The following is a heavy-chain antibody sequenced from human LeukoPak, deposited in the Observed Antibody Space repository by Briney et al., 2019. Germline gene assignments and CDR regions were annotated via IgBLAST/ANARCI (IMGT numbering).Heavy chain of an antibody. CDR2: ISTTGGTT. V-gene: IGHV3-23*01. CDR1: GFTFSNYW. D-gene: IGHD2-15*01. CDR3: AKNGDRGAYCSGGTCYPYYYYCMDV. J-gene: IGHJ6*03. Sequence: GGSLRLSCAASGFTFSNYWMSWVRQAPGKGLEWVSAISTTGGTTYYADSVKGRFTISRDNSKNTLYLQMNSLRAEDTAIYYCAKNGDRGAYCSGGTCYPYYYYCMDVWGKGTTVTISS.